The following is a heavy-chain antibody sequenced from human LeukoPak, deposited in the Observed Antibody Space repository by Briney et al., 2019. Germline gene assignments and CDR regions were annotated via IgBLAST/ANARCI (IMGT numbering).Heavy chain of an antibody. CDR1: GGSISSGDYY. J-gene: IGHJ5*02. CDR3: DRSQLQGGWFDP. CDR2: IYYSGST. D-gene: IGHD2-2*01. Sequence: SETLSLTCTVSGGSISSGDYYWSWIRQPPGKGLEWIGYIYYSGSTYYNPSLKSRVTISVDTSKNQFSLKLSSVTAADTAVYYCDRSQLQGGWFDPWGQGTLVTVSS. V-gene: IGHV4-30-4*01.